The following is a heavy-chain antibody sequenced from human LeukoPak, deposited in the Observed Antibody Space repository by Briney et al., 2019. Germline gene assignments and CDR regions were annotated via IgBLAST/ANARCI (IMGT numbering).Heavy chain of an antibody. D-gene: IGHD3-9*01. J-gene: IGHJ4*02. CDR3: AKGAGWLSYFDS. CDR1: GYTFTGYY. Sequence: AASVKVSCKASGYTFTGYYMHWVRQAPGQGLEWVGWSSAYNGHSEYAQKVQGRVTMTTDTSTDTAYMELRSLTSDDTAVYCCAKGAGWLSYFDSWGQGTQVTVSS. V-gene: IGHV1-18*04. CDR2: SSAYNGHS.